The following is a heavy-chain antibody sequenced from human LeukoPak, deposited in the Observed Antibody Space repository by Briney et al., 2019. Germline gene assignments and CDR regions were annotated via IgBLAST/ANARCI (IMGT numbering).Heavy chain of an antibody. CDR1: GGSFSGYY. CDR2: INHSGST. V-gene: IGHV4-34*01. J-gene: IGHJ4*02. Sequence: SETLSLTCAVSGGSFSGYYWSWIRQPPGKGLEWIGEINHSGSTNYNPSPKSRVTISVDTSKNQFSLKLSSVTAADTAVYYCARGHRGAYGDYWGQGTLVTVSS. D-gene: IGHD5-12*01. CDR3: ARGHRGAYGDY.